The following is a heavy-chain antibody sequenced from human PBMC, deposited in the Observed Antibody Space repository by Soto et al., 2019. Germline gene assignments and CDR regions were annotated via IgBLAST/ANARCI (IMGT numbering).Heavy chain of an antibody. V-gene: IGHV1-18*04. Sequence: ASVKVSCKASGYTFTTYYIHWVRQAPGQGLEWMGWINADYGNTNYEQKFQGRVTMTTDTSTNTAYMELRSLRSDDTAVYYCARKSLSNFNWFDPWGQGTLVTVSS. CDR1: GYTFTTYY. CDR2: INADYGNT. CDR3: ARKSLSNFNWFDP. D-gene: IGHD4-4*01. J-gene: IGHJ5*02.